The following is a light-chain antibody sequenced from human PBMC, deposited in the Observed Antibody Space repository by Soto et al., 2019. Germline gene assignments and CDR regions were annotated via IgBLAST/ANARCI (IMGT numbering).Light chain of an antibody. J-gene: IGKJ2*01. CDR1: QTVRSK. CDR2: DAS. CDR3: QQYNNGPPYT. Sequence: EIVMTQSPATLSVSPGERATLSCRASQTVRSKLAWYQQKPGQAPRLLMLDASTRATGVPARFSGSGSGTEFTLIISSLESEDLGVYYCQQYNNGPPYTFGQGTKLEIK. V-gene: IGKV3-15*01.